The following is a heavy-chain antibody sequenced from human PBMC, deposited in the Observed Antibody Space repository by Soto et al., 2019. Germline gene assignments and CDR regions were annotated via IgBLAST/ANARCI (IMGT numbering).Heavy chain of an antibody. CDR2: INHSGST. J-gene: IGHJ5*02. CDR1: GGSFSGYY. CDR3: ARGRIVVVPAAKYNWFDP. D-gene: IGHD2-2*01. Sequence: QVQLQQWGAGLLKPSETLSLTCAVYGGSFSGYYWSWIRQPPGKGLEWIGEINHSGSTNYNPSLKSRFTISVDTSKNLFYLKLSSVTAADTAVYYCARGRIVVVPAAKYNWFDPWGQGTLVTVSS. V-gene: IGHV4-34*01.